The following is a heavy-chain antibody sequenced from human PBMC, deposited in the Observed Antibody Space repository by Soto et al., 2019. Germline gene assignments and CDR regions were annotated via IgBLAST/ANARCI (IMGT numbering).Heavy chain of an antibody. D-gene: IGHD3-22*01. CDR3: ARHPSSGQTGAFDI. CDR2: IYYSGST. J-gene: IGHJ3*02. Sequence: QLQLQESGPGLGKPSETLSLTCTVSGGSISSSSYYWGWIRQPPGKGLEWIGSIYYSGSTYYNPSLKSRVTITLATSKYQVSRKQSSVTAADTAVYYFARHPSSGQTGAFDICGHGTMVPVSS. V-gene: IGHV4-39*01. CDR1: GGSISSSSYY.